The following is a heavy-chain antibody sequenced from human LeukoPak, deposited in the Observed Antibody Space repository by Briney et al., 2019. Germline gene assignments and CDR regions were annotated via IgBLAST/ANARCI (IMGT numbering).Heavy chain of an antibody. CDR1: GGSVSSSSYY. D-gene: IGHD6-13*01. J-gene: IGHJ4*02. Sequence: PSETLSLTCTVSGGSVSSSSYYWGWIRQPPGKGLEWIGSIYYSGSTYYNPSLKSRVTISVDTSKNQFSLKLSSVTAADTAVYYCARHHSSSWYPHGHFDYWGQGTLVTVSS. V-gene: IGHV4-39*01. CDR2: IYYSGST. CDR3: ARHHSSSWYPHGHFDY.